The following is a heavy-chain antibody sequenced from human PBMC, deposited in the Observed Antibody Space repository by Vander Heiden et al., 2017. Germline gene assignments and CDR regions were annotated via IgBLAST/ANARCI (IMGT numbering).Heavy chain of an antibody. CDR3: ARDLRGYSNRQGWYFDL. V-gene: IGHV3-9*01. D-gene: IGHD5-18*01. CDR2: ISWKSGSR. Sequence: EAQLVESGGSLVQPGRSLRLPCAASGFTFDDYAMHWVRQAPGKGLEWVSGISWKSGSRGYADSVKGRFTVSRDNAKNSLYLQMNSLRGEDTALYYCARDLRGYSNRQGWYFDLWGRGTLVTVSS. J-gene: IGHJ2*01. CDR1: GFTFDDYA.